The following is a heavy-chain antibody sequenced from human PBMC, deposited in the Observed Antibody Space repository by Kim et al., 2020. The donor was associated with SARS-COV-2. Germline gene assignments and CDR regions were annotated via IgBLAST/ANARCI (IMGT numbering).Heavy chain of an antibody. CDR1: GFSFGDYV. J-gene: IGHJ6*02. CDR3: AKDHNSFHGMDV. Sequence: GGSLRLSCAASGFSFGDYVMHWVRQAPGKGLEWVSGISWNSANIGYADSVKGRFTISRDNAKNSLYLQMNSLRPEDTALYYCAKDHNSFHGMDVWGQGTTVIVSS. D-gene: IGHD1-1*01. V-gene: IGHV3-9*01. CDR2: ISWNSANI.